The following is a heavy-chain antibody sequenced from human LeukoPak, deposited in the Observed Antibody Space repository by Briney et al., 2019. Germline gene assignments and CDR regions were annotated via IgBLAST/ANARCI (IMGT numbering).Heavy chain of an antibody. V-gene: IGHV3-30*18. CDR1: GFTFSSYG. D-gene: IGHD4-17*01. J-gene: IGHJ6*02. CDR2: ISYDGSNK. CDR3: AKSSKDYGDYYYGMDV. Sequence: GGSLRLSCAASGFTFSSYGMHWVRQAPGKGLEWVAVISYDGSNKYYADSVKGRFTISRDNSKNTLYLQMNSLRAEDTAVYYCAKSSKDYGDYYYGMDVWGQGTTVTVSS.